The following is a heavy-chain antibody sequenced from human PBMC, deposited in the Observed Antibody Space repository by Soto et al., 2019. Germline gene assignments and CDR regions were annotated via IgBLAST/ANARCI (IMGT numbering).Heavy chain of an antibody. Sequence: ASVKVSCKASGYTFTGYYVHWVRQAPGQGLEWMGWINPNSGGTNYAQKFQGWVTMTRDTSISTVYMELSRLRSDDTAVYYCARDGLLYNNYYIDYWGQGALVNVSS. CDR1: GYTFTGYY. CDR2: INPNSGGT. V-gene: IGHV1-2*04. J-gene: IGHJ4*02. CDR3: ARDGLLYNNYYIDY. D-gene: IGHD4-4*01.